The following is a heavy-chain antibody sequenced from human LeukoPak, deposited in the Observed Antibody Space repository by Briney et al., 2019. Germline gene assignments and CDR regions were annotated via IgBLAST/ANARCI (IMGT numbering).Heavy chain of an antibody. Sequence: ASVKVSCKASGYTFTGYYIHWVRQAPGQGLEWTGWINPNNGGTKYAQKFQGRVTMTRDTPITTAYMELSRLRSDDTAVYYCARDVDYYDSRRFYYWGQGTLVTVSS. CDR1: GYTFTGYY. J-gene: IGHJ4*02. D-gene: IGHD3-22*01. CDR2: INPNNGGT. V-gene: IGHV1-2*02. CDR3: ARDVDYYDSRRFYY.